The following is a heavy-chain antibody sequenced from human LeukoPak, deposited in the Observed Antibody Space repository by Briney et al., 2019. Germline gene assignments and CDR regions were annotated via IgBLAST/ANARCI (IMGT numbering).Heavy chain of an antibody. CDR1: GFTFSSYE. D-gene: IGHD3-10*01. CDR2: ISSSGSTI. CDR3: ARDGSGPYYYYYMDV. J-gene: IGHJ6*03. Sequence: PGGSLRLSCAASGFTFSSYEMNWVRQAPGKGLDWVSYISSSGSTIYYADSVEGRFTISRDNAKNSLYLQMNSLRAEDTAVYYCARDGSGPYYYYYMDVWGKGTTVTVSS. V-gene: IGHV3-48*03.